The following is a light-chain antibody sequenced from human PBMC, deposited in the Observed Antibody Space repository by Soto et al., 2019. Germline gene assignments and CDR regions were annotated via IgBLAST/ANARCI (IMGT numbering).Light chain of an antibody. CDR1: SSDVGGYNH. V-gene: IGLV2-14*01. CDR3: SSYTSSSTVV. Sequence: QSALTQPASVSGSPGQSITISCTGTSSDVGGYNHVSWYQHHPGKAPKLIIFEVSNRPSGVSNRFSGSKSGNTASLTISGLQAEDEADYYCSSYTSSSTVVFGGGTKLTVL. J-gene: IGLJ2*01. CDR2: EVS.